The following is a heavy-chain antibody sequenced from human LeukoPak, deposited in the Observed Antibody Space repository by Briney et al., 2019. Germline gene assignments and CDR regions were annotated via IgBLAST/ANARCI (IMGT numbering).Heavy chain of an antibody. CDR2: ISGSGGST. V-gene: IGHV3-23*01. Sequence: PGGSLRLSGPASGFTFSSYAMSWVRHAPGKGLEWVSVISGSGGSTSSADSVKGQFTMSRDNFKNTLYLQMNSLRAEDTAVYYCARSVGATTGFDFWGQGTLVTVSS. CDR1: GFTFSSYA. CDR3: ARSVGATTGFDF. J-gene: IGHJ4*02. D-gene: IGHD1-26*01.